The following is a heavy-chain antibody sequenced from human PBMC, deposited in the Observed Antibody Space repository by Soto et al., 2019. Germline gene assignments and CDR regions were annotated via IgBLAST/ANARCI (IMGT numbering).Heavy chain of an antibody. Sequence: QVQLQESGPGLVKPSETLSLTCTVSGGSISSYYWSWIRQPPGKGLEWIGYIYYSGSTNYNPSLYIPVALSVDTSKHQFSLKLSSVTAADTAVYYCARVYGDYLDFWGHGTLVTVSS. J-gene: IGHJ4*01. V-gene: IGHV4-59*01. D-gene: IGHD4-17*01. CDR2: IYYSGST. CDR3: ARVYGDYLDF. CDR1: GGSISSYY.